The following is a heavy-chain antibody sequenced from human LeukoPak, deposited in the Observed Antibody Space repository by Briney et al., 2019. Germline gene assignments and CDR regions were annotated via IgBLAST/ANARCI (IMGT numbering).Heavy chain of an antibody. CDR3: ARGGIQVSGIDEFDY. V-gene: IGHV3-13*01. J-gene: IGHJ4*02. Sequence: GGSLRLSCAASGFTFIDYAMDWVRQVIGKVLEWVSAFGICGDTHYSGSVKGRFTISRENAESSLYLQTNSLRAGDTAVYYCARGGIQVSGIDEFDYWGQGTLVTVSS. CDR2: FGICGDT. D-gene: IGHD6-19*01. CDR1: GFTFIDYA.